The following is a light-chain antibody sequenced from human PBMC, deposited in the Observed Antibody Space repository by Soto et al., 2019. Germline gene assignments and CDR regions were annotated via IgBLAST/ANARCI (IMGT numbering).Light chain of an antibody. Sequence: EVVLTQSPGALSLSPGEGVTLSCRASQNIRGTELAWYRQKRGQAPRLLMYGGSTRADGIPDRFSGRGTGTNFTLTISRLEAEDSAVYYCQDYGTSHPWTFGQGTKLEIK. J-gene: IGKJ1*01. CDR2: GGS. V-gene: IGKV3-20*01. CDR3: QDYGTSHPWT. CDR1: QNIRGTE.